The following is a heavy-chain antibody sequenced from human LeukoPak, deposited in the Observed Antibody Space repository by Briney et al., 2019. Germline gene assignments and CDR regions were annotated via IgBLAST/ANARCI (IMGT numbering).Heavy chain of an antibody. V-gene: IGHV4-4*02. CDR2: IYHSGST. CDR3: ARVAQWFEYFDY. CDR1: GGSISSSNW. D-gene: IGHD3-10*01. J-gene: IGHJ4*02. Sequence: SETLFLTCAVSGGSISSSNWWGWVRQPPGKGLEWIGEIYHSGSTNYNPSLKSRVTISVDKSKNQFSLKLSSVTAADTAVYYCARVAQWFEYFDYWGQGTLVTVSS.